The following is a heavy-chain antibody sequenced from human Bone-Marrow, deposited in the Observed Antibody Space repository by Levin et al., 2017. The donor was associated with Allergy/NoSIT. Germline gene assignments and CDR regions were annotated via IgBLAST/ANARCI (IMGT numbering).Heavy chain of an antibody. D-gene: IGHD2-2*01. Sequence: GGSLRLSCAASGFNFASYGMNWVRQAPGKGLEWVSSISGTGRHIYLADSLKGRFTISRDNAKNSLSLQMNNLRVEDTAVFYCAKDEAPFSSSFAVDCWGQGALVTVSS. V-gene: IGHV3-21*01. CDR1: GFNFASYG. CDR2: ISGTGRHI. CDR3: AKDEAPFSSSFAVDC. J-gene: IGHJ4*02.